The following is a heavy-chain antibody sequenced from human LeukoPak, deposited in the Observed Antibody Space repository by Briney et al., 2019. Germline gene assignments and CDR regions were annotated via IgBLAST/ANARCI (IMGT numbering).Heavy chain of an antibody. D-gene: IGHD3-22*01. CDR2: MHPETGNT. Sequence: GASVKVSCKASGYTFTSYGISWVRQATGQGLEWMGWMHPETGNTAYAQRFQGRVTFTRNTSINTAYMELSSLRSEDTAIYYCARSPPYYYDSSGYREFDYWGQGTLATVSS. J-gene: IGHJ4*02. V-gene: IGHV1-8*03. CDR1: GYTFTSYG. CDR3: ARSPPYYYDSSGYREFDY.